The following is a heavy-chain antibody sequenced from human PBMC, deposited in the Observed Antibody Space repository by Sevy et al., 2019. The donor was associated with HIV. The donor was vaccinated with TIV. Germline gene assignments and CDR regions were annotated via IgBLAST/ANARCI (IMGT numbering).Heavy chain of an antibody. V-gene: IGHV1-8*01. CDR1: GYTFTSYD. J-gene: IGHJ6*02. CDR3: ARVYCSGGSCHWYYGMDV. Sequence: ASVKVSCKASGYTFTSYDINWVRQATGQGLEWMGWMNSNSGNTGYAQKFQGRVTMTRNTSISTAYMELSSLRSEDTAVYYCARVYCSGGSCHWYYGMDVWGQGTTVTVS. D-gene: IGHD2-15*01. CDR2: MNSNSGNT.